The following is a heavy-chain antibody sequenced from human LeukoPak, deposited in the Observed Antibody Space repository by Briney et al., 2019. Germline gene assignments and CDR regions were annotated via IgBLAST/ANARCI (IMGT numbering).Heavy chain of an antibody. D-gene: IGHD3-10*01. CDR3: ARERGGGTMVRGVDYYFDY. CDR1: GYTFTGYY. V-gene: IGHV1-2*02. CDR2: INPNSGGT. Sequence: ASVKVSCKASGYTFTGYYMHWVRQAPGQGLEWMGWINPNSGGTNYAQKFQGRVTMTRDTSISTAYMELSRLRSDDTAVYYCARERGGGTMVRGVDYYFDYWGQGTLVTVSS. J-gene: IGHJ4*02.